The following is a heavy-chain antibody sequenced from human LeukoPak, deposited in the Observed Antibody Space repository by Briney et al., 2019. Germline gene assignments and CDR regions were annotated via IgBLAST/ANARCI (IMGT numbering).Heavy chain of an antibody. D-gene: IGHD4/OR15-4a*01. J-gene: IGHJ4*02. CDR2: IYTSGST. V-gene: IGHV4-61*02. CDR1: GGSISSGSYY. Sequence: PSETLSLTCTVSGGSISSGSYYWSWIRQPAGRGLEWIGRIYTSGSTNYNPSLKSRVTISVDTSKNQFSLKLSSVTAADTAVYYCARDFPLLTVDWGQGTLVTVSS. CDR3: ARDFPLLTVD.